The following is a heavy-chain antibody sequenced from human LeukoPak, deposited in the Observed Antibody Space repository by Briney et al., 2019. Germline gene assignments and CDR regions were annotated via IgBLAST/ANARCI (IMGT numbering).Heavy chain of an antibody. J-gene: IGHJ4*02. CDR2: ISSGSTI. Sequence: PGGSLRLSCAASGFTFSSYGMHWVRQAPGKGLEWVSYISSGSTIYDADSVKGRFTISRDNAKNSLYLQMNSLRAEDTAVYYCARESIAVAGAPFDYWGQGTLVTVSS. CDR1: GFTFSSYG. D-gene: IGHD6-19*01. CDR3: ARESIAVAGAPFDY. V-gene: IGHV3-48*04.